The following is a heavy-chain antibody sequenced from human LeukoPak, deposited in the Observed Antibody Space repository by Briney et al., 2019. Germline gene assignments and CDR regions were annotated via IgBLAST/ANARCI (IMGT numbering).Heavy chain of an antibody. V-gene: IGHV4-61*02. CDR2: IYISGNT. CDR3: AKSDYYGASDY. D-gene: IGHD3-10*01. CDR1: GGSISSDSYY. Sequence: PSQTLSLTCTVSGGSISSDSYYWSWIRQPAGKGLEWIGRIYISGNTNYNPSLKSRVTISVDTFRNQFSLKLTSVTAADTAIYYCAKSDYYGASDYWGQGTLVTVSS. J-gene: IGHJ4*02.